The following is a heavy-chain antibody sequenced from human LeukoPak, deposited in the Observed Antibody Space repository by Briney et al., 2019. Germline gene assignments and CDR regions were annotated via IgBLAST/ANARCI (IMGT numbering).Heavy chain of an antibody. J-gene: IGHJ1*01. CDR2: INPNSGGT. CDR1: GYTFTGYY. V-gene: IGHV1-2*02. CDR3: ARAHSSSWDNEYFQH. D-gene: IGHD6-13*01. Sequence: ASVKVSCKASGYTFTGYYMHWVRQAPGQGLEWMGWINPNSGGTNYAQKFQGRVTMTRDTSISTAYMELSRLRSDDTAVYYCARAHSSSWDNEYFQHWGQGTLVTVSS.